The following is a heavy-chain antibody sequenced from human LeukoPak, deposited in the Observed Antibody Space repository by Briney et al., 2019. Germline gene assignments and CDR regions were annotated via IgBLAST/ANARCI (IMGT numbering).Heavy chain of an antibody. V-gene: IGHV1-2*06. D-gene: IGHD5-12*01. CDR1: GYTFTGYY. Sequence: ASVKVSCKASGYTFTGYYMHWVRQAPGQGLEWMGRINPNSGGTNYAQKFQGRVTMTRDTSISTAYMELSRLKSDDTAVYYCARAGLSLGYRTDYCGQGTLVTVSS. CDR2: INPNSGGT. CDR3: ARAGLSLGYRTDY. J-gene: IGHJ4*02.